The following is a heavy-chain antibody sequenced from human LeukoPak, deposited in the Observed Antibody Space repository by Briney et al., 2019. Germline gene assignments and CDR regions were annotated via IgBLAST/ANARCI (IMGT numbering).Heavy chain of an antibody. J-gene: IGHJ6*02. Sequence: GGSLRLSCAASGFTFSSCEMNWVRQAPGKGLEWVSTINTRGSNIYYANSVKGQFTISRDHAQNSLSPKMNSLRAEDTAVYYCARDPRGSDRIYSMDVWGQGTTVTVAS. D-gene: IGHD1-14*01. CDR2: INTRGSNI. CDR1: GFTFSSCE. CDR3: ARDPRGSDRIYSMDV. V-gene: IGHV3-48*03.